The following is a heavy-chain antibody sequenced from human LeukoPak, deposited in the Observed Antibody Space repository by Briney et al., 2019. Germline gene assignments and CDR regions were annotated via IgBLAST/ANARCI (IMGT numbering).Heavy chain of an antibody. CDR1: GYXFTSYG. V-gene: IGHV1-18*01. D-gene: IGHD3-22*01. Sequence: ASVKVSCKASGYXFTSYGMSWVRQAPGQGLEWMGWISAYNGNTNYAQKLQGRVTMTTDTSTSTAYMELRSLRSDDTAVYYCARDYYDSSGYTAYYFDYWGQGTLVTVSS. CDR3: ARDYYDSSGYTAYYFDY. J-gene: IGHJ4*02. CDR2: ISAYNGNT.